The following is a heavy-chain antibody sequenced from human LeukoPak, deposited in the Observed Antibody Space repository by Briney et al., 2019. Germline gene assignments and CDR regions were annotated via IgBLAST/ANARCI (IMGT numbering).Heavy chain of an antibody. D-gene: IGHD3-22*01. CDR1: GYTLTELS. CDR2: FDPEDGET. V-gene: IGHV1-24*01. CDR3: ATAYYYDSSGYPIFDY. Sequence: GASVKVSCKVSGYTLTELSMHWVRQAPGKGLGCMGGFDPEDGETIYAQKFQGRVTMTEDTSTDTAYMELSSLRSEDTAVYYCATAYYYDSSGYPIFDYWGQGTLVTVSS. J-gene: IGHJ4*02.